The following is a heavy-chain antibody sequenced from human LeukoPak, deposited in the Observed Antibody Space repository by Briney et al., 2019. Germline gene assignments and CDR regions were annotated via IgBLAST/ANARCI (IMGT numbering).Heavy chain of an antibody. CDR3: ARGGSYTMVKNY. CDR2: MYSSGST. J-gene: IGHJ4*02. D-gene: IGHD1-26*01. Sequence: SETLSLTCTVSGGSISSSRYYWGWIRQPPGKGLEWIGSMYSSGSTYYNPSLKSRVTVSVDTSKNQFSLKLSSVTAADTAVYYCARGGSYTMVKNYWGQGTLVTVSS. V-gene: IGHV4-39*07. CDR1: GGSISSSRYY.